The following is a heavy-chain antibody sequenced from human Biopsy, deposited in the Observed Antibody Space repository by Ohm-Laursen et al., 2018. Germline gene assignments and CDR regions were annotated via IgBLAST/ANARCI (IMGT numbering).Heavy chain of an antibody. D-gene: IGHD3-16*02. Sequence: SLRLSCAASGFSFSDYHMRWIRQAPGRGLEWVSYISGGGTIYYGDSMKGRVTISRDNAKNSLYLQMHSLRAEDTAVYYCARDGVGSYHDYWGQGTLVTVSS. CDR3: ARDGVGSYHDY. J-gene: IGHJ4*02. CDR2: ISGGGTI. CDR1: GFSFSDYH. V-gene: IGHV3-11*01.